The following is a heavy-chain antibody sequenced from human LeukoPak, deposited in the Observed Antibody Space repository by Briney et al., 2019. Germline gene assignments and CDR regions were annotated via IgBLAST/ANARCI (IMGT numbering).Heavy chain of an antibody. D-gene: IGHD2-15*01. Sequence: GGSLRLSCAASGFSFSTYAMYWVRQAPGKGLEWAALIRYDSSNAYYADSVKGRFTISRDNSKNTMYLQMNSLRPEDTAVHYCVGGWSFDYCGQGTLVTVSS. CDR1: GFSFSTYA. V-gene: IGHV3-30*02. J-gene: IGHJ4*02. CDR3: VGGWSFDY. CDR2: IRYDSSNA.